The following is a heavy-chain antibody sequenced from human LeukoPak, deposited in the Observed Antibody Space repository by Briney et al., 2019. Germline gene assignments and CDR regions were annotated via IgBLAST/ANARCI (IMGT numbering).Heavy chain of an antibody. J-gene: IGHJ4*02. Sequence: SETLSLTCTVSGGSISSYYWSWIRQPPGKGLERIGYIYYSGSTNYNPSLKSRVTISVDTSKNQFSLKLSSVTAADTAVYYCARVGSSTNGEIDYWGQGTLVTVSS. CDR1: GGSISSYY. D-gene: IGHD2-2*01. CDR2: IYYSGST. V-gene: IGHV4-59*01. CDR3: ARVGSSTNGEIDY.